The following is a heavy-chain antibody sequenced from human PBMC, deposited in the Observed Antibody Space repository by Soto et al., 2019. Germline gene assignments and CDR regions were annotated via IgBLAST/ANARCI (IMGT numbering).Heavy chain of an antibody. Sequence: QVQLVESGGGVVEPGRSVRLSCAASGFTFSSHGMHWVRQAPSRGLEWVAVIRNDGTNKQYGDSVKGRFTISRDNSKNTLYLQMNSLRPEDTAVYYCARETDGMDVWGQGTTVTVSS. V-gene: IGHV3-30*03. CDR3: ARETDGMDV. CDR1: GFTFSSHG. CDR2: IRNDGTNK. J-gene: IGHJ6*02.